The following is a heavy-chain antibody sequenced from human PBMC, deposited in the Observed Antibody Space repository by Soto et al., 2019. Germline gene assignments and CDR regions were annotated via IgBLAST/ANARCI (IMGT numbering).Heavy chain of an antibody. CDR3: ARGGWVTTYYYYMDV. CDR1: GYTFTSYD. V-gene: IGHV1-8*01. Sequence: ASVKVSCKASGYTFTSYDINWVRQATGQGLEWMGWMNPNSGNTGYAQKFQGRVTMTRNTSISTAYMELSSLRSEDTAVYYCARGGWVTTYYYYMDVWGKGTTVTVSS. D-gene: IGHD4-17*01. J-gene: IGHJ6*03. CDR2: MNPNSGNT.